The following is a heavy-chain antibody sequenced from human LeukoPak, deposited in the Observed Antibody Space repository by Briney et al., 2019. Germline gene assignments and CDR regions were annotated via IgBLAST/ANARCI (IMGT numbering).Heavy chain of an antibody. CDR3: ARDGTPYVDTAKPGGMDV. Sequence: PGGSLRLSCAASGFTFSSYAMSWVRQAPGKGLEWVSSISSSSSYIYYADSVKGRFTISRDNAKNSLYLQMNSLRAEDTAVYYCARDGTPYVDTAKPGGMDVWGQGTTVTVSS. D-gene: IGHD5-18*01. CDR1: GFTFSSYA. CDR2: ISSSSSYI. V-gene: IGHV3-21*01. J-gene: IGHJ6*02.